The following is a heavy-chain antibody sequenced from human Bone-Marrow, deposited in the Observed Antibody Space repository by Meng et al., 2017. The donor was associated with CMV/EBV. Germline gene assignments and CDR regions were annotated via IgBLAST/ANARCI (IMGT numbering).Heavy chain of an antibody. Sequence: GESLKISCAASGFTFSSYAMHWVRQAPGKGLEWVAVISYDGSNKYYADSVKGRFTISRDNSKNTLYLQMNSLRAEDTAVYYCARDPSLVGASWYYYYGMDVWGQGTTVTGYS. CDR1: GFTFSSYA. CDR2: ISYDGSNK. J-gene: IGHJ6*02. CDR3: ARDPSLVGASWYYYYGMDV. D-gene: IGHD1-26*01. V-gene: IGHV3-30-3*01.